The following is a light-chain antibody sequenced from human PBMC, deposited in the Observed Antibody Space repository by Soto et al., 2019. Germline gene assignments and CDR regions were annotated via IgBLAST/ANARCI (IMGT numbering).Light chain of an antibody. V-gene: IGKV1-5*01. CDR1: QSISSW. J-gene: IGKJ1*01. CDR2: DGS. Sequence: DIQMTQSPSTLSASVGDRVTITCRASQSISSWLAWYQQKPGKAPKLLIYDGSSFESGVPSRFSGSGSGTEFTLTISSLQPDDSATYCCQHYKTYSRTFGQGTKVEI. CDR3: QHYKTYSRT.